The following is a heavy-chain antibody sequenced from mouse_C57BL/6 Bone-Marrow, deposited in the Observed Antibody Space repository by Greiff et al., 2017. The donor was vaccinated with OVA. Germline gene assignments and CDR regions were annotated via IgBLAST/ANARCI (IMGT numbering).Heavy chain of an antibody. V-gene: IGHV5-2*01. J-gene: IGHJ3*01. D-gene: IGHD2-3*01. CDR1: EYEFPSHD. CDR2: INSDGGST. Sequence: EVQGVESGGGLVQPGESLKLSCESNEYEFPSHDMSWVRKTPEKRLELVAAINSDGGSTYYPDTMERRFIISGNNTKKTLYLQMSSLRSEDTALYYWGSQGGDDGHGEFAYWGQGTLVTVSA. CDR3: GSQGGDDGHGEFAY.